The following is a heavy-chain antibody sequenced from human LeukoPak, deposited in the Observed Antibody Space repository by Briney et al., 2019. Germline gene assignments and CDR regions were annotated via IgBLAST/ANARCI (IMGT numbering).Heavy chain of an antibody. CDR3: ARVGGSYYEGLDY. CDR2: IIPIFGTA. Sequence: SVKVSCKASGGTFSSYAISWVRQAPGQGLEWMGGIIPIFGTANYAQKFQGRVTITTDESTCTAYMELSSLRSEDTAVYYCARVGGSYYEGLDYWGQGTLVTVSS. D-gene: IGHD1-26*01. J-gene: IGHJ4*02. CDR1: GGTFSSYA. V-gene: IGHV1-69*05.